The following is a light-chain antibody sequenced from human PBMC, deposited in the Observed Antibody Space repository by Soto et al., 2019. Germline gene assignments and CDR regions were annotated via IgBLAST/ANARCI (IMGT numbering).Light chain of an antibody. J-gene: IGKJ1*01. Sequence: DIQMTQSPSSLSASVGDTVTITCRASQGISNYLAWYQQKPGQVPNLLIYAASTLQSGVPSRFSVSGSGTDFTLTISSLRTEDVATYYCQKYNNAPRTFGQGTKVEI. CDR2: AAS. CDR1: QGISNY. CDR3: QKYNNAPRT. V-gene: IGKV1-27*01.